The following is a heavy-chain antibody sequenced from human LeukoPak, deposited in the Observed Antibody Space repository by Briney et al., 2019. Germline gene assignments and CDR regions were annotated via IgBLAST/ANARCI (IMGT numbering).Heavy chain of an antibody. CDR2: INAGNGNT. Sequence: ASVKVSCKASGGTFSSYAISWVRQAPGQRLEWMGWINAGNGNTKYSQKFQGRVTITRDTSASTAYMELSSLRSEDTAVYYCARDSSGWYRQGVYYYGMDVWGQGTTVTVSS. CDR1: GGTFSSYA. J-gene: IGHJ6*02. V-gene: IGHV1-3*01. D-gene: IGHD6-19*01. CDR3: ARDSSGWYRQGVYYYGMDV.